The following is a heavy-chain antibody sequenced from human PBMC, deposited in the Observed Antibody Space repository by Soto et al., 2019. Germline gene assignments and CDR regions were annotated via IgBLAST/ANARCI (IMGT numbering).Heavy chain of an antibody. V-gene: IGHV3-23*01. J-gene: IGHJ4*02. Sequence: EVQLLESGGNLVQPGGSLRLSCAASGFTFSTYDMSWVRQAPGKGLEWVSAISPNGDATYYADSVKGRFTISRDNSRNTLYLHMNSLKADDTAVYYCATETVFTAVEDKWGQGTLVTVSS. CDR1: GFTFSTYD. D-gene: IGHD3-10*02. CDR3: ATETVFTAVEDK. CDR2: ISPNGDAT.